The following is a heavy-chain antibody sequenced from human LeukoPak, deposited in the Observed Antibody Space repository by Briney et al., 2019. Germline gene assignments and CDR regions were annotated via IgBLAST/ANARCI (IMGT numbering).Heavy chain of an antibody. CDR1: GFTFSRYW. V-gene: IGHV4-39*07. D-gene: IGHD5-18*01. CDR2: IYYSGTT. J-gene: IGHJ5*02. Sequence: GSLRLSCAASGFTFSRYWMTWVRQAPGKGLEWIGSIYYSGTTHYNPSLESRVTISVDTSKNQFSLKLASVTAADTAIYYCAKGAGGFSYYNWFDPWGQGTLVTVSS. CDR3: AKGAGGFSYYNWFDP.